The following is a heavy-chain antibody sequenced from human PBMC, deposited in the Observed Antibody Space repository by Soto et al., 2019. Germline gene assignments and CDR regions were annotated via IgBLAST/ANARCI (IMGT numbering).Heavy chain of an antibody. J-gene: IGHJ4*02. CDR1: GGTFSSYA. CDR2: IIPIFGTA. CDR3: ASTNYYGSGSPIYYFDY. V-gene: IGHV1-69*13. D-gene: IGHD3-10*01. Sequence: GASVKVSCKSSGGTFSSYAISWVRQAPGQGLEWMGGIIPIFGTANYAQKFQGRVTITADESTSTAYMELSSLRSEDTAVYYCASTNYYGSGSPIYYFDYWGQGTLVTVSS.